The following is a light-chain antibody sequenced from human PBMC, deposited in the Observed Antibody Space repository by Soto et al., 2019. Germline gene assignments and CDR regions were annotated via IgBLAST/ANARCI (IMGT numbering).Light chain of an antibody. J-gene: IGKJ4*01. Sequence: DIHITHSPSSLSASVGDRVTITCRASQSISTYLNWLQQKPGKAPEVLIYGTSSLQSGVPVRFSGSGSGTEFTLSISSLQPEDVATYYCQQTYSRVLSFGGRTKVDIK. CDR3: QQTYSRVLS. CDR2: GTS. CDR1: QSISTY. V-gene: IGKV1-39*01.